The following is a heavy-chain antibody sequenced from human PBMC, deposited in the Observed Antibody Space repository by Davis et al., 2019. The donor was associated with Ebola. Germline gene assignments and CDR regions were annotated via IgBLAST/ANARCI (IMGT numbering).Heavy chain of an antibody. CDR2: ISSNGGST. V-gene: IGHV3-64*02. CDR1: GFTFSSYA. Sequence: GESLKISCAASGFTFSSYAMHWVRQAPGKGLEYVSAISSNGGSTYYADSVKGRFTISRDNSKNTLYLQMGSLRAEDMAVYYCARGGYYYDRGPIPYGMDVWGKGTTVTVSS. J-gene: IGHJ6*04. CDR3: ARGGYYYDRGPIPYGMDV. D-gene: IGHD3-22*01.